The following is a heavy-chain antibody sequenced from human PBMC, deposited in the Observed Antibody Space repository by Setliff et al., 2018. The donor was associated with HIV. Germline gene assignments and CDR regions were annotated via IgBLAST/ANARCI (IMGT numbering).Heavy chain of an antibody. D-gene: IGHD3-3*01. CDR2: INTYTGNP. Sequence: ASVKVSCKASGYTFTNYAMNWVRQAPGQGLEWMGWINTYTGNPTYAQGRVTMTRNTSIRTAYMELSSLRSEDTAVYYCARGHLDYNFWDEVLGNWFDPWGQGTLVTVSS. CDR1: GYTFTNYA. J-gene: IGHJ5*02. CDR3: ARGHLDYNFWDEVLGNWFDP. V-gene: IGHV1-8*02.